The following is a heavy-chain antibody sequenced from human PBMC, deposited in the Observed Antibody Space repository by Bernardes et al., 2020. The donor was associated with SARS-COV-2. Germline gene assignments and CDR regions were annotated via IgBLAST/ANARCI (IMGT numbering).Heavy chain of an antibody. CDR3: VKGLFMWGSYGHY. J-gene: IGHJ4*02. V-gene: IGHV3-64D*08. Sequence: GGSLRLSCSSSGFTFSGYGMHWFRQAPGQGLEYVSGIRVDGGKTHYADSVKDRFTISRDNSKTTLYLQMSSLRPEDTALYYCVKGLFMWGSYGHYWGQGTRVTVSS. CDR2: IRVDGGKT. D-gene: IGHD7-27*01. CDR1: GFTFSGYG.